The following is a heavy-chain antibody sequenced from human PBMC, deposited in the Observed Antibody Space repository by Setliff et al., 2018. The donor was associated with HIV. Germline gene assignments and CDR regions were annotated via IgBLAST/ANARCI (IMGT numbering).Heavy chain of an antibody. CDR2: IHYNGRT. CDR3: ARYTSKVDWFDP. D-gene: IGHD2-2*02. J-gene: IGHJ5*02. V-gene: IGHV4-39*01. CDR1: GDSITNDDYY. Sequence: TVSGDSITNDDYYWGWIRQPPGKGLEWIAIIHYNGRTYYDPSLKSRVTIFVDTSKTQFYLKLRSVTASDTAVYYCARYTSKVDWFDPWGQGTLVTV.